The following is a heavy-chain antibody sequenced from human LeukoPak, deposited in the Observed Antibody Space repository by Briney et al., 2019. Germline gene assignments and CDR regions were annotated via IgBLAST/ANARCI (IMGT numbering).Heavy chain of an antibody. CDR2: IFYSGST. CDR3: ARGRWIYGSGSYSFNWFDP. CDR1: GGSTRSGSYY. V-gene: IGHV4-39*01. J-gene: IGHJ5*02. D-gene: IGHD3-10*01. Sequence: SEALSLTCTVSGGSTRSGSYYWGWVRQPPGKGLEWIGSIFYSGSTYYNPSLKSRVTISVDTSKNQFSLKLTSVTAADTAVYYCARGRWIYGSGSYSFNWFDPWGQGTLVTVSS.